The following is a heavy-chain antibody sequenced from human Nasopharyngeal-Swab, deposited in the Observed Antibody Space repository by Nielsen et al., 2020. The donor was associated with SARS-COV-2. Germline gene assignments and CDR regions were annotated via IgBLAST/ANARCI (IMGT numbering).Heavy chain of an antibody. V-gene: IGHV3-48*03. J-gene: IGHJ3*02. Sequence: WIRQPPGKGLEWVSYISSSGSTIYYADSVKGRFTISRDNAKNSLYLQMNCLRAEDTAVYYCARERAVEWLVPGDAFDIWGQGTMVTVSS. CDR2: ISSSGSTI. D-gene: IGHD6-19*01. CDR3: ARERAVEWLVPGDAFDI.